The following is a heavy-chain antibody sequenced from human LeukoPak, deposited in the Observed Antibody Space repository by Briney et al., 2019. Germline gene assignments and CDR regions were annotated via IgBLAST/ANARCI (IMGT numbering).Heavy chain of an antibody. CDR1: GGSISSYY. CDR3: AGASYDSSGVH. V-gene: IGHV4-59*01. D-gene: IGHD3-22*01. CDR2: IYYSGST. J-gene: IGHJ4*02. Sequence: SETLSLTCTVSGGSISSYYWSWIRQPPGKGLEWIGYIYYSGSTNYNPSLKSRVTISVDTSKNQFSLKLSSVTAADTAVYYCAGASYDSSGVHWGLGTLVTVSS.